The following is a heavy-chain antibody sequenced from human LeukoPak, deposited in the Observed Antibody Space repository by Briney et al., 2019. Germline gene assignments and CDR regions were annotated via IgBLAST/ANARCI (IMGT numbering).Heavy chain of an antibody. Sequence: PGGSLRLSCAASGFTFSAYGVTWVRQAPGKGLEWVSSMGVSGDNVHYADSVKGRFAISRDNSKNTLYLQMNSLRAEDAAVYYCAKDPNGDYVGAFDTWGQGIMVIVSS. J-gene: IGHJ3*02. CDR3: AKDPNGDYVGAFDT. CDR1: GFTFSAYG. CDR2: MGVSGDNV. D-gene: IGHD4-17*01. V-gene: IGHV3-23*01.